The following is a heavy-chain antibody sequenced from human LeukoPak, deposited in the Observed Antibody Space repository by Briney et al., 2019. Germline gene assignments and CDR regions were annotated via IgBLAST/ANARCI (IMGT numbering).Heavy chain of an antibody. Sequence: GGSLRLSCAASGFTFSSYWMHWVRQAPGRGLVWVSRIHSDGSSTSCADSVKGRFTIARDNVMNNVYLQLNRLSADDTGVYFCARGMTTLTTPDYWGQGTLVTVSS. CDR2: IHSDGSST. J-gene: IGHJ4*02. CDR3: ARGMTTLTTPDY. V-gene: IGHV3-74*01. CDR1: GFTFSSYW. D-gene: IGHD4-17*01.